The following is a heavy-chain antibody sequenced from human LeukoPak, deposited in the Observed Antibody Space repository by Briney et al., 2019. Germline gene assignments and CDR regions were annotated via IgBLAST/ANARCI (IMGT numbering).Heavy chain of an antibody. V-gene: IGHV4-34*01. CDR2: INHSGST. CDR3: ARETRDTAMVGLYYGMDV. J-gene: IGHJ6*02. Sequence: SGTLSLTCAVYGGSFSGYYWSWIRQPPGKGLEWIGEINHSGSTNYNPSLKSRVTISVDTSKNQFSLKLSSVTAADTAVYYCARETRDTAMVGLYYGMDVWGQGTTVTVSS. D-gene: IGHD5-18*01. CDR1: GGSFSGYY.